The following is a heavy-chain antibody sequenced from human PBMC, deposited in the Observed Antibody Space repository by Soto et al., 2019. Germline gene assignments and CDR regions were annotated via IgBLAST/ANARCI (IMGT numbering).Heavy chain of an antibody. CDR1: GFTFNIYW. CDR3: ARGVRSGSYPYYYCDMDV. CDR2: INSDASST. V-gene: IGHV3-74*01. Sequence: EVQLVESGGGLVQPGGSLRLSCAASGFTFNIYWMHWVRQAPGKGLVWVSRINSDASSTNYADSVKGRFTISRDNAKNTLYLQMNRLRVEDTAVYYSARGVRSGSYPYYYCDMDVLGLGTTVTVSS. D-gene: IGHD1-26*01. J-gene: IGHJ6*02.